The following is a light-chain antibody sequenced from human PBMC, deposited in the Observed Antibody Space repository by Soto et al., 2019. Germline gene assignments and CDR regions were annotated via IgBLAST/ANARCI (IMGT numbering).Light chain of an antibody. CDR1: QSLLHSNGYNY. V-gene: IGKV2-28*01. Sequence: DIVMTQSPLSLPVTPGEPASISCRSSQSLLHSNGYNYLDWYLQKSGQSPQLLIYLGSTRASGVPDRFNGSGSGTDFTLKIRRLEAEDVGVYYCMQPLHTPWTFGQGTKVDIK. CDR2: LGS. CDR3: MQPLHTPWT. J-gene: IGKJ1*01.